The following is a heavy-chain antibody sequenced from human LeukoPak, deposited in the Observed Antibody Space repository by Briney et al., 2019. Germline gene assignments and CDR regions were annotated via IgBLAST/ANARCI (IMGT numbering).Heavy chain of an antibody. J-gene: IGHJ5*02. CDR3: VRDLPLIVVVPAATKRNWFDP. CDR2: ISAYNGNT. CDR1: GYTFTGYG. Sequence: ASVKVSCKASGYTFTGYGISWVRQAPGQGLEWMGWISAYNGNTNYAQKLQGRVTMTTDTSTSTAYMELRSLRSDDTAVYYCVRDLPLIVVVPAATKRNWFDPWGQGTLVTVSS. V-gene: IGHV1-18*04. D-gene: IGHD2-2*01.